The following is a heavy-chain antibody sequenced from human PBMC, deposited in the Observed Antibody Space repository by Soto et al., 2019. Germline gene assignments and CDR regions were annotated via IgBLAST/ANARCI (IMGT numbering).Heavy chain of an antibody. Sequence: SETLSLTCAVYGGFLSGYYWSWIRQPPGKGLEWIGEINHSGSTNYNPSLKSRVTISVDTSKNQFSLKLSSVTAADTAVYYCARGIWFASWAQGTLLTVS. CDR1: GGFLSGYY. CDR2: INHSGST. V-gene: IGHV4-34*01. CDR3: ARGIWFAS. J-gene: IGHJ5*01.